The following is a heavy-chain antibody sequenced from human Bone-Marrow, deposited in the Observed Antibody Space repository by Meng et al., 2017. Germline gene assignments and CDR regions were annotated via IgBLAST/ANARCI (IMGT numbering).Heavy chain of an antibody. J-gene: IGHJ6*02. D-gene: IGHD3-22*01. CDR2: INPNSGGT. CDR1: GYTFTGYY. V-gene: IGHV1-2*02. Sequence: ASVTVSCQASGYTFTGYYMHWVRQAPGQGLEWMGWINPNSGGTNYAQKFQGRVTMTRDTSISTAYMELSSLRSEDTAVYYCATNGEITMTPYYYYYYGMDVWGQGTTVTVSS. CDR3: ATNGEITMTPYYYYYYGMDV.